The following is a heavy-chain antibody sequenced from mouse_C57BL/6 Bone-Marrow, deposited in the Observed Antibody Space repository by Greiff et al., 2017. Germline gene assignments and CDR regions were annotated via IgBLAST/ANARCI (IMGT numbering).Heavy chain of an antibody. Sequence: VQLQQSGAELVRPGASVTLSCKASGYTFTDYEMRWVKQTPVHGLEWIGAIDPETGGTYYNPKFKGKDILTADKSSSPAYMELRSLTSEDSAVYYCTRGHYDDGDYWGQGTTLTVSS. CDR1: GYTFTDYE. CDR2: IDPETGGT. CDR3: TRGHYDDGDY. V-gene: IGHV1-15*01. J-gene: IGHJ2*01. D-gene: IGHD2-4*01.